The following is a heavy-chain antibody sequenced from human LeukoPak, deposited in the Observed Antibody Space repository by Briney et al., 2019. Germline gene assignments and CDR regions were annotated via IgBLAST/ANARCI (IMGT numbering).Heavy chain of an antibody. D-gene: IGHD3-10*01. J-gene: IGHJ4*02. Sequence: GGSLRLSCAASGFTFSDYNMNWVRQAPGKGLEWVSYITSRSSSIYYADSVKGRFTISRDNAQNSLYLQMNNLRDEDTAVYYCARDSRFGKLLIPYFDYWGQGTLVTVSS. CDR2: ITSRSSSI. V-gene: IGHV3-48*02. CDR1: GFTFSDYN. CDR3: ARDSRFGKLLIPYFDY.